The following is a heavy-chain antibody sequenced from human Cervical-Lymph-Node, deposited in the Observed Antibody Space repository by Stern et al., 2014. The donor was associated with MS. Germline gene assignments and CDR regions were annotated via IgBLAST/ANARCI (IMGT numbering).Heavy chain of an antibody. D-gene: IGHD7-27*01. Sequence: EVQLVESGGGLVQPGVSLRLSCAASGFTFSISAMHWVRQAPGKGLEWVSSSSAFGGTTYYADSVKGRFTISRDNSKNTLYLQMDSLRADDTAVYYCAKDGDTLPIGYWGQGTLVTVSS. CDR3: AKDGDTLPIGY. CDR2: SSAFGGTT. CDR1: GFTFSISA. J-gene: IGHJ4*02. V-gene: IGHV3-23*04.